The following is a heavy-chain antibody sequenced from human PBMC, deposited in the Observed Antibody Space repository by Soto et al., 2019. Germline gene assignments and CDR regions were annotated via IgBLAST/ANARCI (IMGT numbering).Heavy chain of an antibody. J-gene: IGHJ4*02. Sequence: QVQLVESGGGLVKPGGSLRLSCAASGFTFSGYNMSWIRQAPGKGLEWVSYITSSGSNTFDAESVKGRFTFSRDNTMKFLYLQMNSRSAENTALYYGARRGNLSSPPPFGHWGKGTLVTVSS. CDR3: ARRGNLSSPPPFGH. CDR2: ITSSGSNT. CDR1: GFTFSGYN. V-gene: IGHV3-11*01. D-gene: IGHD6-6*01.